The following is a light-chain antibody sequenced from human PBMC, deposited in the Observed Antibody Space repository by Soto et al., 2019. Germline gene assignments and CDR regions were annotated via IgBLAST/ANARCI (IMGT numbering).Light chain of an antibody. V-gene: IGLV1-40*01. CDR1: SSNIGAGYD. Sequence: QSVLTQPPSVSGAPGQGVTISCTGSSSNIGAGYDVHWYQRLPGAAPKLLIYANSNRLSGVPDRFSGSKSGTSASLAVTGLQPEDEADYFCQSYDISLSASAFGGGTKLTVL. J-gene: IGLJ2*01. CDR2: ANS. CDR3: QSYDISLSASA.